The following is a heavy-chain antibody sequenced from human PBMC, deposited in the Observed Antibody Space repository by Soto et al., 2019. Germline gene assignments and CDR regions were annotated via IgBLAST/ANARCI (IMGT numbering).Heavy chain of an antibody. Sequence: QLQLQESGPGLVKPSETLSLTCTVSGGSIRSSSHYWGWILQSPGKGLEWIGSIYYSGSTYYNPSLKSRVTISVDTSKNQFSLKLRSVTAADTAVYYCARLSIIAVAGPVECWGQGTLVTVSS. D-gene: IGHD6-19*01. V-gene: IGHV4-39*01. J-gene: IGHJ4*02. CDR1: GGSIRSSSHY. CDR2: IYYSGST. CDR3: ARLSIIAVAGPVEC.